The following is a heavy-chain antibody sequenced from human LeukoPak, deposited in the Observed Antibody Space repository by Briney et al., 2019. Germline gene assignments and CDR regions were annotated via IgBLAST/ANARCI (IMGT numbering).Heavy chain of an antibody. V-gene: IGHV5-10-1*01. Sequence: GSLQISSKGSGYSFTNNWISWARHMPGEGLEWMGRIDPRDSYTNYSPFFQGHVTISADSSISTDYMQWSSLKASDTAIYYCARNARAGDSTWAWFDPWGQGTLVTVSS. CDR3: ARNARAGDSTWAWFDP. CDR2: IDPRDSYT. D-gene: IGHD2/OR15-2a*01. CDR1: GYSFTNNW. J-gene: IGHJ5*02.